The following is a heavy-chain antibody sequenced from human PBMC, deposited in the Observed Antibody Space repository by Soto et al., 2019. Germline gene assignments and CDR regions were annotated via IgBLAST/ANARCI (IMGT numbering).Heavy chain of an antibody. CDR3: ARESEDLSSNLDY. Sequence: GGSLRLSCAASGFTFTRYSMNWVRQAPGKGLEWVASISSTTNYIYYGESLKGRLTISRDNAKNSMYLQMNTLRAEDTAVYYCARESEDLSSNLDYWGQGTLVTVPS. V-gene: IGHV3-21*06. CDR2: ISSTTNYI. CDR1: GFTFTRYS. J-gene: IGHJ4*02.